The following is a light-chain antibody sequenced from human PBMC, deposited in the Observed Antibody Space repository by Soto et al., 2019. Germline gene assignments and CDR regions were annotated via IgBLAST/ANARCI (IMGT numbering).Light chain of an antibody. Sequence: IVMTQSPATLSVSPGEGVTLSCRASQSVRSHLAWYQQKPGQAPRLLIYAASTRATGIPARFIGNGSGTEFTLTISSLQSEDFAVYYCQQYNNWWTFGQGTKV. CDR1: QSVRSH. J-gene: IGKJ1*01. CDR3: QQYNNWWT. V-gene: IGKV3D-15*01. CDR2: AAS.